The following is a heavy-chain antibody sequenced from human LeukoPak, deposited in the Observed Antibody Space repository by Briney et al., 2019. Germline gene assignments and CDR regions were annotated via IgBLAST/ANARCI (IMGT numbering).Heavy chain of an antibody. CDR2: VYYSGDT. CDR3: ARLDFWSGYPYYYGVDV. D-gene: IGHD3-3*01. CDR1: SASISSYY. J-gene: IGHJ6*02. V-gene: IGHV4-59*08. Sequence: SETLSLTCTVSSASISSYYWSWIRQPPGKGLEWIAYVYYSGDTNYNPSLKSRVTISVDTSKNQFSLKLTSVTAADTAVYFCARLDFWSGYPYYYGVDVWGQGTTVTVSS.